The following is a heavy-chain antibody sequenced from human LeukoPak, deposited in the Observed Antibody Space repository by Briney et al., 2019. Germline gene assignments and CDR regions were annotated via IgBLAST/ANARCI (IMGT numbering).Heavy chain of an antibody. D-gene: IGHD6-13*01. CDR3: ASLYSSSWTGGNWFDP. Sequence: NAGGSLRLSCAASGFTFSSYSMNWVRQAPGKGLEWVSSISSSSSYIYYADSVKGRFTISRDNAKNSLYLQMNSLRAEDTAVYYCASLYSSSWTGGNWFDPWGQGTLVTVSS. V-gene: IGHV3-21*01. J-gene: IGHJ5*02. CDR1: GFTFSSYS. CDR2: ISSSSSYI.